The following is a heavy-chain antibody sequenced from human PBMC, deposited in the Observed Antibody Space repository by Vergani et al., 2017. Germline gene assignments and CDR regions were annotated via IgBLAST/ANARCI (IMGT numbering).Heavy chain of an antibody. CDR1: GGSINSHNYY. J-gene: IGHJ4*03. Sequence: QVQLQESGPGLVKPSQTLALTCTVSGGSINSHNYYWSWIRQPAGKGLEWIGRIYTSGSTNYKPPLKSRVTMSEDTSKNQFSLNLTSVTAADTAVYFCARESXHGGSCYKPLFDDWGQGIPVTVSS. CDR3: ARESXHGGSCYKPLFDD. D-gene: IGHD2-15*01. CDR2: IYTSGST. V-gene: IGHV4-61*02.